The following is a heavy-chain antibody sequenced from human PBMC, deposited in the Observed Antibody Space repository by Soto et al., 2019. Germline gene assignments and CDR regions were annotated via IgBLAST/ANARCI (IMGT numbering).Heavy chain of an antibody. CDR2: INSDGSST. D-gene: IGHD4-17*01. V-gene: IGHV3-74*01. Sequence: PGGSLRLSCAASGFIFSSYWMHWVRQAPGKGLVWVSRINSDGSSTSYADSVKGRFTISRDNAKNTLYLQMNSLRAEDTAVYYCARGGRYGDLFDYWGQGTLVTVSS. CDR3: ARGGRYGDLFDY. CDR1: GFIFSSYW. J-gene: IGHJ4*02.